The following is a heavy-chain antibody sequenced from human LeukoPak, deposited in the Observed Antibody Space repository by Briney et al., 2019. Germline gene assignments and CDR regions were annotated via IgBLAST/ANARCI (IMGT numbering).Heavy chain of an antibody. D-gene: IGHD1-14*01. J-gene: IGHJ3*02. CDR1: GYTFTSYY. CDR2: INPSGGST. Sequence: ASVKDSCMASGYTFTSYYMHWVRQAPGQGLEWMGIINPSGGSTSYAQKFQGRVTMTRDTSTSTVYMELSSLRSEDTAVYYCARDQRKAFDIWGEGAMVTVSS. CDR3: ARDQRKAFDI. V-gene: IGHV1-46*01.